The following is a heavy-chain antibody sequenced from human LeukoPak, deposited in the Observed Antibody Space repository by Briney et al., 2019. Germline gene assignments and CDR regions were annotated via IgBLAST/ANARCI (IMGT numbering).Heavy chain of an antibody. J-gene: IGHJ5*02. CDR2: IYHSGIT. Sequence: SETLSLTCTVSGGSISSGTYYWDWIRQAPGKGLEWIGNIYHSGITYYHPSLKSRVTMSVDTSKNQFSLKLNSLTAADTAVYYCARHHSALNWFDPWGQGTLVTVSS. V-gene: IGHV4-39*01. CDR3: ARHHSALNWFDP. D-gene: IGHD2-21*01. CDR1: GGSISSGTYY.